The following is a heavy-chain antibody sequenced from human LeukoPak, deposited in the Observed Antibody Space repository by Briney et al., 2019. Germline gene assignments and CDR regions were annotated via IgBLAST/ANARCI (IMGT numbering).Heavy chain of an antibody. J-gene: IGHJ4*02. D-gene: IGHD3-22*01. Sequence: PSETLSLTCAVYGGSFSGYYWSWIRQPPGKGLERIGEINHSGSTNYNPSLKSRVTISVDTSKNQFSLKLSSVTAADTAVYYCASTCLTYYYDSSGYCVDYWGQGTLVTVSS. CDR1: GGSFSGYY. CDR3: ASTCLTYYYDSSGYCVDY. V-gene: IGHV4-34*01. CDR2: INHSGST.